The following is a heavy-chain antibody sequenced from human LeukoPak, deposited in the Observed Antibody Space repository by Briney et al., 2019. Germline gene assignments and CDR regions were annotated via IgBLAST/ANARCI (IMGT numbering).Heavy chain of an antibody. V-gene: IGHV4-31*03. D-gene: IGHD5-18*01. CDR2: IYYSGST. CDR1: GGSISSGAYY. Sequence: KSSQTLSLTCTVSGGSISSGAYYWSWIRQHPGMGLEWIGYIYYSGSTYYNPSLKSRVTISVDRSKNQFSLKLNSVTAADTAVYYCARETYGYWLDYGMDVWGQGTTVTVSS. CDR3: ARETYGYWLDYGMDV. J-gene: IGHJ6*02.